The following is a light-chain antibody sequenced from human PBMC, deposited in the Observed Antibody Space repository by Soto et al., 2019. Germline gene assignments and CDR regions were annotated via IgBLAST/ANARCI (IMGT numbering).Light chain of an antibody. Sequence: EIVLTQSPATLSLSPGERATLSCRASQSVSSYLAWYQQKPGQAPRLLIYDASNRATGIPARFSGSGSGTDFTLTISRLAPEDFAVYYCQQRSNWYTFGQGTKLEIK. CDR2: DAS. CDR3: QQRSNWYT. V-gene: IGKV3-11*01. CDR1: QSVSSY. J-gene: IGKJ2*01.